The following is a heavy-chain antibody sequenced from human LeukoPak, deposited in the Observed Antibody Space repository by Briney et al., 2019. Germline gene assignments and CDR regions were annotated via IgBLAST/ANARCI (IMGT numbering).Heavy chain of an antibody. Sequence: QPGASLRLSCAASGFTFSSYAMSWVRQAPGKGLEWVSAISGSGGSTYYADSVKGRFTISRDNSKNTLYLQMNSLRAEDTAVYCCAKVGNSIVPIWSYYLDYWGQGTLVTVSS. CDR2: ISGSGGST. CDR1: GFTFSSYA. V-gene: IGHV3-23*01. D-gene: IGHD3-3*01. CDR3: AKVGNSIVPIWSYYLDY. J-gene: IGHJ4*02.